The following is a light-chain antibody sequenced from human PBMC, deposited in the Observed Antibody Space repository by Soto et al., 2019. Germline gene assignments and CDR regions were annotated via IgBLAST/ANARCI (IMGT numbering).Light chain of an antibody. CDR2: GAS. CDR3: QQYNNWPPWT. V-gene: IGKV3D-15*01. J-gene: IGKJ1*01. Sequence: EIVMTQSPATLSVSPGERATLSCRASQSVSSNFAWYQQKPGQAPRLLIYGASTRATGFPARFSGSGSGSEFTLTISSLQSEDFAVYYCQQYNNWPPWTFGPGTKVEIK. CDR1: QSVSSN.